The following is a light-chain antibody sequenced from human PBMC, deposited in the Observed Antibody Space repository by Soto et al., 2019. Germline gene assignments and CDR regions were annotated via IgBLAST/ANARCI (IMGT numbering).Light chain of an antibody. CDR2: AAS. V-gene: IGKV1-39*01. J-gene: IGKJ1*01. CDR3: QQSYITPCT. Sequence: DIQMTQSPSSLSTSVGDRVTITCRASQSITNYLNWYQQKPGRVPTLLIYAASRLQSGVPSRFSGSGSGTDFTLTISSLQPEDFATYYCQQSYITPCTFGQGTKVEIK. CDR1: QSITNY.